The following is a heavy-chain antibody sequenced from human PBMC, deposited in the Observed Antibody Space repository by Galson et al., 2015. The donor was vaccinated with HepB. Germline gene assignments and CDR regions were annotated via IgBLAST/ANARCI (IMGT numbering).Heavy chain of an antibody. CDR3: ARQGYCSGGNCYHYYYYGMDV. CDR1: GFTFSDYY. Sequence: SLRLSCAASGFTFSDYYMSWIRQAPGKGLEWVSSISDNDNTIYYADSVKGRFTISRDNARNSLYLQMDNLRAEDTALYYCARQGYCSGGNCYHYYYYGMDVWGQGTTVTVS. CDR2: ISDNDNTI. V-gene: IGHV3-11*01. D-gene: IGHD2-15*01. J-gene: IGHJ6*02.